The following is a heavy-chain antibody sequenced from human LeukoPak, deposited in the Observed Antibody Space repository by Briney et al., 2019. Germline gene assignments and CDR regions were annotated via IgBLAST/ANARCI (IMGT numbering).Heavy chain of an antibody. D-gene: IGHD6-6*01. V-gene: IGHV3-21*01. Sequence: KSGGSLRLSCAASGFTFSSYSMNWVRQAPGKRLEWVSSISSSSSYIYYADSVKGRFTISRDNAKNSLYLQMNSLRAEDTAVYYCASLYSSSAYYYMDVWGKGTTVTVSS. CDR1: GFTFSSYS. CDR3: ASLYSSSAYYYMDV. J-gene: IGHJ6*03. CDR2: ISSSSSYI.